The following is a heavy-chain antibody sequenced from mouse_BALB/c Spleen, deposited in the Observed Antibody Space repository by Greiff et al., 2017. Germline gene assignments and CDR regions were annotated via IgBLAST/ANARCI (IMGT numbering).Heavy chain of an antibody. J-gene: IGHJ2*01. D-gene: IGHD4-1*01. Sequence: DVQLVESGGGLVQPGGSRKLSCAASGFTFSSFGMHWVRQAPEKGLEWVAYISSGSSTIYYADTVKGRFTISRDNPKNTLFLQMTSLRSEDTAMYYCARGLGRPGFDDWGQGTTLTVSS. CDR3: ARGLGRPGFDD. V-gene: IGHV5-17*02. CDR1: GFTFSSFG. CDR2: ISSGSSTI.